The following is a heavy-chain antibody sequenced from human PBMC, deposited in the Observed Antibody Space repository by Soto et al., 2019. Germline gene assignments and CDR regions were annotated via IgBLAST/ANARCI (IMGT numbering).Heavy chain of an antibody. J-gene: IGHJ5*02. CDR2: VYSSRST. D-gene: IGHD2-21*01. Sequence: SETVSLTCTVSGDSITSYNWNWLRQPPGKALERIRYVYSSRSTNYNPSLKSRVTISVDTSRNQFSLKVNSVTAADTAVYYCARRAVVAVTGSLDNWLDPWGQGILVTVS. CDR1: GDSITSYN. CDR3: ARRAVVAVTGSLDNWLDP. V-gene: IGHV4-59*01.